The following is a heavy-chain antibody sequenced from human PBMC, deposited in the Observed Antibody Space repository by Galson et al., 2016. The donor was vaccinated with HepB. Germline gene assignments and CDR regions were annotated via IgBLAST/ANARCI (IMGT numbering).Heavy chain of an antibody. V-gene: IGHV4-39*01. Sequence: SETLSLTCTVSDVSISSSSHYWGWIRQPPGKGLEWIGTIYYTGSTYSNPSLRGRVAIPVDTSKNQFSLKLSSVTAADTAVYYCAGRVLNDDFWSGYYGSFGSRGQGTLVTVSS. D-gene: IGHD3-3*01. CDR3: AGRVLNDDFWSGYYGSFGS. CDR1: DVSISSSSHY. J-gene: IGHJ4*02. CDR2: IYYTGST.